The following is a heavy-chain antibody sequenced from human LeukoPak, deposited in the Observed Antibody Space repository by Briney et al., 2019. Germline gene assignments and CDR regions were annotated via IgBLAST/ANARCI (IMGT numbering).Heavy chain of an antibody. CDR1: GGSLHSGGYS. CDR3: ARDGLYYYGVDA. J-gene: IGHJ6*02. V-gene: IGHV4-31*03. Sequence: SENPSPTPTVSGGSLHSGGYSLSWIRPPPRKGPAWVGYIYYSGSTYYNPSLKSRVTISVDTSKNQFSLKLSSVTAADTAVYYCARDGLYYYGVDAWGQGTTVTVSS. CDR2: IYYSGST.